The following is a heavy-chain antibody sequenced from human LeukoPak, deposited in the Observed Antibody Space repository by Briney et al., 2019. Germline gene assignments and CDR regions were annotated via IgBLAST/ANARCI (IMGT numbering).Heavy chain of an antibody. CDR3: ARRSSGWYFDP. CDR1: GGSISGTYY. Sequence: PSETLSLTCTVSGGSISGTYYWSWIRQPPGKGLEWIGYIYYSGSTNYNPSLKSRVTISVDTSKNQFSLKLSSVTAADTAVYYCARRSSGWYFDPWGQGTLVTVSS. CDR2: IYYSGST. D-gene: IGHD6-19*01. J-gene: IGHJ5*02. V-gene: IGHV4-61*01.